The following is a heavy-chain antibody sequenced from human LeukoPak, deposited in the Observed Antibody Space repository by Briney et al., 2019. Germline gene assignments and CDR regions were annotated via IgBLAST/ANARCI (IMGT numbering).Heavy chain of an antibody. CDR1: GYTFTGYY. CDR3: ARHPLGELLWFGEPKYYFDY. D-gene: IGHD3-10*01. CDR2: INPNSGGT. V-gene: IGHV1-2*06. Sequence: ASVKVSCKASGYTFTGYYMHWMRQAPGQGLEWMGRINPNSGGTNYAQKFQGRVTMTRDMSISTAYMELSRLRSDDTAVYYCARHPLGELLWFGEPKYYFDYWGQGTLVTVSS. J-gene: IGHJ4*02.